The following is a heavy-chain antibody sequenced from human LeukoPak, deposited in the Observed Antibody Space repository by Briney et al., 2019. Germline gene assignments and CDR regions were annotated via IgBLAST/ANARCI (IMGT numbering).Heavy chain of an antibody. CDR2: INPNSGGT. CDR1: GYTFTGYY. CDR3: ARDLLRSSSWPANYYYMDV. J-gene: IGHJ6*03. V-gene: IGHV1-2*02. D-gene: IGHD6-13*01. Sequence: ASVKVSCKASGYTFTGYYMHWVRQAPGQGLEWMGWINPNSGGTNYAQKFQGRVTMTRDTSTSTAYMELSRLRSDDTAVYYCARDLLRSSSWPANYYYMDVWGKGTTVTVSS.